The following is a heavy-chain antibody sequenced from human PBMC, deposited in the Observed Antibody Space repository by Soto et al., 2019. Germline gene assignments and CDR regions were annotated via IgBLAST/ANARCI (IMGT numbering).Heavy chain of an antibody. CDR1: GGTFSSYA. Sequence: GASVKVSCKASGGTFSSYAISWVRQAPGQGLEWMGGIIPSFGTANYAQKFQGRVTITADKSTSTAYMELSSLRFEDTAVYYCARGRKLLGSSYYFDYWGLGTLVTVSS. D-gene: IGHD1-26*01. V-gene: IGHV1-69*06. CDR2: IIPSFGTA. J-gene: IGHJ4*02. CDR3: ARGRKLLGSSYYFDY.